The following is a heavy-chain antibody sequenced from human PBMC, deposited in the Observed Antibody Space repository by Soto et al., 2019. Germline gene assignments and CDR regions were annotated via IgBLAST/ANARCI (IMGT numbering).Heavy chain of an antibody. CDR1: GFAFSSYG. J-gene: IGHJ4*02. CDR2: ISYDGSLQ. CDR3: VSDRGYGHASVPYS. Sequence: QAQLVESGGGVVQPGRSLRLSCAASGFAFSSYGMHWVRQAPGTGLEWVAVISYDGSLQHYADSVKGRVTISRDNSKNMGLLQISSLRAEDTAVYYCVSDRGYGHASVPYSWGQGTLVSVSS. V-gene: IGHV3-30*03. D-gene: IGHD5-18*01.